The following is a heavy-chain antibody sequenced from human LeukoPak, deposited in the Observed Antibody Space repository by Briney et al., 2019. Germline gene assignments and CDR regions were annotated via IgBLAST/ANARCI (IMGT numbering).Heavy chain of an antibody. V-gene: IGHV4-38-2*02. J-gene: IGHJ3*02. CDR1: GYSISSGYY. CDR2: IYHSGST. Sequence: KPSETLSLTCTVSGYSISSGYYWGWIRQPPGKGLEWIGSIYHSGSTYYNPSLKSRVTISVDTSKNQFSLKLSSVTAADTAVYYCARGRDAFDIWGQGTMVTVSS. CDR3: ARGRDAFDI.